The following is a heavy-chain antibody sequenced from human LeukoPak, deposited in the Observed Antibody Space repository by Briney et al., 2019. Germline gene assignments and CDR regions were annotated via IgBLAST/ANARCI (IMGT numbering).Heavy chain of an antibody. J-gene: IGHJ4*02. CDR3: VRDGSNGDGYKN. D-gene: IGHD5-24*01. CDR1: GLSFSTYW. CDR2: IRGDGSRV. V-gene: IGHV3-7*01. Sequence: GGSLSLSCAPSGLSFSTYWMSWVPQAPGGGLEWVANIRGDGSRVQYVESVMALFTISRDNAKNTLYLQMNSLRVEDSAVYNCVRDGSNGDGYKNGGQGTLVTVSS.